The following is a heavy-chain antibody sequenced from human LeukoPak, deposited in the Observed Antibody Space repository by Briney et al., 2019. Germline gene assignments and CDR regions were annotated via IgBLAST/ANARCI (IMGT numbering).Heavy chain of an antibody. D-gene: IGHD3-22*01. V-gene: IGHV4-39*07. J-gene: IGHJ6*03. CDR3: ARGGYDSTSVFYYYMDV. CDR2: IYYSGST. Sequence: SETLSLTCTVSGGSISSSSYYWGWIRQPPGKGLEWIGSIYYSGSTYYNPSLKSRVTISVDTSKNQFSLKLSSVTAADTAVYYCARGGYDSTSVFYYYMDVWGKGTTVTVSS. CDR1: GGSISSSSYY.